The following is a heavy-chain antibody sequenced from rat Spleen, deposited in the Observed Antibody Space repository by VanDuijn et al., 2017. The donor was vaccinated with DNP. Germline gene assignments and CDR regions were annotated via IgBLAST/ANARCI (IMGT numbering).Heavy chain of an antibody. CDR1: GFTFSDYY. J-gene: IGHJ2*01. CDR3: IRWNSGHFDY. Sequence: EVQLVESGGGLVQPGRSLKLSCAASGFTFSDYYMAWVRQAPTKGLEWVAYISYDGGSTYYRESVKGRFTISRDNAKSTLYLQMNSLRSEDMATYYCIRWNSGHFDYWGQGVMVTVSS. CDR2: ISYDGGST. V-gene: IGHV5-20*01. D-gene: IGHD4-3*01.